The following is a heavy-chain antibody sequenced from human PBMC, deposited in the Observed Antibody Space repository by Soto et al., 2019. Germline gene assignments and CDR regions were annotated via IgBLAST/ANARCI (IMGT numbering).Heavy chain of an antibody. Sequence: ASVKVSCKASGYTFTSYYMHWVRQAPGQGLEWMGIINPSGGSTSYAQKFQGRVTMTRDTSTSTVYMELSSLRSEDTAVYYCARSITIFGVVIIGFDYWGQGTLVTVSS. CDR3: ARSITIFGVVIIGFDY. V-gene: IGHV1-46*01. D-gene: IGHD3-3*01. CDR1: GYTFTSYY. CDR2: INPSGGST. J-gene: IGHJ4*02.